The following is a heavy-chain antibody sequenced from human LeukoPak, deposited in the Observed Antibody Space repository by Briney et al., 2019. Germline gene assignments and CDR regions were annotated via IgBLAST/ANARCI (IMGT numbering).Heavy chain of an antibody. J-gene: IGHJ4*02. CDR1: GFTFSIYG. V-gene: IGHV3-48*02. D-gene: IGHD4-17*01. CDR3: ARGHAYGDFDG. CDR2: ISSSSSTI. Sequence: GGSLRLSCAASGFTFSIYGMNWVRQAPGKGLEWVSYISSSSSTIHYADSVKGRFTISRDNAKNSLFLQMNSLGDEDTAVYYCARGHAYGDFDGWGQGTLVTVSS.